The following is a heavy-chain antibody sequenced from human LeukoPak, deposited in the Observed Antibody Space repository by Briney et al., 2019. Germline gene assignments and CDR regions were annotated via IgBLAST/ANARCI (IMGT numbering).Heavy chain of an antibody. J-gene: IGHJ4*02. D-gene: IGHD6-13*01. Sequence: SETLSLTCTVSAGSISSYYWSWLRQPPGKGLEWVGYIYYIGSTNYNPSPKSRFTISVDTAKNQFSLKLSSVTAADTAVYYCARGPGIAAAGPNTDYWGQGTLVTVSS. CDR3: ARGPGIAAAGPNTDY. V-gene: IGHV4-59*01. CDR2: IYYIGST. CDR1: AGSISSYY.